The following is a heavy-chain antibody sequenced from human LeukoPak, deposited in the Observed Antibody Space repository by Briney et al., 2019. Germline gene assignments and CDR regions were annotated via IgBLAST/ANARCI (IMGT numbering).Heavy chain of an antibody. D-gene: IGHD4-17*01. V-gene: IGHV4-59*01. CDR2: IYYSGNT. CDR3: ARDYGDYANWFDP. CDR1: GGSLSNYY. J-gene: IGHJ5*02. Sequence: SETVSLTCTVSGGSLSNYYWNWIRQPPGKGLEWIGYIYYSGNTNYNPSLKSRVTISVDTSKNQFSLKLNSVTAADTAVYYCARDYGDYANWFDPWGQGTLVTVSS.